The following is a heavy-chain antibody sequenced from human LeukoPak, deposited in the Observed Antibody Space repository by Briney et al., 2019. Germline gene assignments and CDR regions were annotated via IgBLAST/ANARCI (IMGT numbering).Heavy chain of an antibody. CDR2: ISSDGRTK. D-gene: IGHD1-26*01. Sequence: SGTSLRLSCVASGFTSASGVTFRTYGWHWVRQPPGKGLVWMAVISSDGRTKHYADSVKGRFTISRDDSKKTVYLEVNSLRVEDTAVYYCARDGPGRDIDNWGQGTLVTVSS. V-gene: IGHV3-33*01. J-gene: IGHJ4*02. CDR1: GVTFRTYG. CDR3: ARDGPGRDIDN.